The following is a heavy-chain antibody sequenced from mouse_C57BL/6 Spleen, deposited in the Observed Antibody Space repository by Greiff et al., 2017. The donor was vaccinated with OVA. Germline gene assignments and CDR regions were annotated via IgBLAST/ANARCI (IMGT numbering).Heavy chain of an antibody. V-gene: IGHV1-55*01. CDR2: IYPGSGST. CDR3: AKHSSGPYYFDD. Sequence: VQLQQPGAELVKPGASVKMSCKASGYTFTSYWITWVKQRPGQGLEWIGDIYPGSGSTNYNEKFKSKATLTVDTSSSTAYMQLSSLTSEDSAVYYCAKHSSGPYYFDDWGQGTTLTVSS. D-gene: IGHD3-2*02. J-gene: IGHJ2*01. CDR1: GYTFTSYW.